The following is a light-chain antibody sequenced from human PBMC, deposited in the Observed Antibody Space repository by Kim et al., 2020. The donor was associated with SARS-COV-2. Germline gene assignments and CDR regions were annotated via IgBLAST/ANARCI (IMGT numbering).Light chain of an antibody. V-gene: IGLV3-19*01. CDR2: GKN. J-gene: IGLJ2*01. CDR1: SLRKYY. Sequence: SSELTQDPAVSVALGQTVRITCQGDSLRKYYASWYQQKPGQAPILLISGKNNRPSWIPDRFSGSSSGNTASLTIAGAQAEDEADYYCNSRDTSNFVIFGGGTQLTVL. CDR3: NSRDTSNFVI.